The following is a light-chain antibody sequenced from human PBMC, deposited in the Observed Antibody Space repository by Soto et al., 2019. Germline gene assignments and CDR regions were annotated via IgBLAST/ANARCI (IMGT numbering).Light chain of an antibody. J-gene: IGKJ1*01. CDR1: QGISSY. CDR3: QQLNSYLWT. CDR2: AAS. V-gene: IGKV1-9*01. Sequence: DIQLTQSPSFLSASVGDRVTITCRASQGISSYLAWYQQKPGKAPKLLIYAASTLQSGVPSRFSGSGSGTEFTLTISSLQPADFATYYCQQLNSYLWTFGQGTKVEIK.